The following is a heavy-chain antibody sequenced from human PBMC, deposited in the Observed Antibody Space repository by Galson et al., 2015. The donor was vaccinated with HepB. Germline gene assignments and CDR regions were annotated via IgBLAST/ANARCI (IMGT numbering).Heavy chain of an antibody. D-gene: IGHD2-2*01. CDR1: GYTFTGYY. CDR2: INPNSGGT. Sequence: SVKVSCKASGYTFTGYYMHWVRQTPGQGLEWMGWINPNSGGTNYAQKFQGWVTMTRDTSISTAYMELSRLRSDDTAVYYCARESPPRPSPEADCSSTSCYSGGWFDPWGQGTLVTVSS. J-gene: IGHJ5*02. CDR3: ARESPPRPSPEADCSSTSCYSGGWFDP. V-gene: IGHV1-2*04.